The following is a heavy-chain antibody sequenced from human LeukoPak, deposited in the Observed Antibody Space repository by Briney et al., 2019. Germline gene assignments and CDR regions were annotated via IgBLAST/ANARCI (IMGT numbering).Heavy chain of an antibody. CDR2: IYPRGTT. CDR1: CGSTNSI. CDR3: ARLAGGGSFSGVFDY. D-gene: IGHD2-15*01. J-gene: IGHJ4*02. V-gene: IGHV4-30-2*01. Sequence: SETLSLTCAVSCGSTNSIIWIRQPPGKGLEWIGYIYPRGTTFYNPSLKSRVTISEDRSKNHFSLKVTSVTAADTAVYYCARLAGGGSFSGVFDYWGQGKLVTVSS.